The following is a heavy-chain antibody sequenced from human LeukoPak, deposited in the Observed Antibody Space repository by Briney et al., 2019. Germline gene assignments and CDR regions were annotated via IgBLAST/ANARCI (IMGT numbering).Heavy chain of an antibody. J-gene: IGHJ3*02. CDR2: IRYDGSNK. Sequence: GGSLRLSCAASGFTFSSYWMSWVRQAPGKGLEWVAFIRYDGSNKYYADSVKGRFTISRDNSKNTLYLQMNSLRAEDTAVYYCAVGAFDIWGQGTMVTVSS. CDR1: GFTFSSYW. V-gene: IGHV3-30*02. CDR3: AVGAFDI.